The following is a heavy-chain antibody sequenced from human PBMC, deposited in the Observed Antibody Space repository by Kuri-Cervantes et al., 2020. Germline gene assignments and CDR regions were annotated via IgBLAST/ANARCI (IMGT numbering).Heavy chain of an antibody. D-gene: IGHD3-9*01. CDR1: GGTFSSYA. J-gene: IGHJ6*03. Sequence: SVKVSCKASGGTFSSYAISWVRQAPGQGLEWMGGIIPIFGTANYAQKFQGRVTITADESTSTAYMELSSLRSEDTAVYYCARETYDILTGCYGNYYYYMDVWGKGTTVTVSS. CDR3: ARETYDILTGCYGNYYYYMDV. V-gene: IGHV1-69*13. CDR2: IIPIFGTA.